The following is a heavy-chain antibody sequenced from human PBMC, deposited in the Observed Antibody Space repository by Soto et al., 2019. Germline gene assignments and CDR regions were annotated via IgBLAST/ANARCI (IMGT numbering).Heavy chain of an antibody. CDR3: ARTTRIAVAVQDF. CDR2: IYHSGSS. J-gene: IGHJ4*02. Sequence: QVQLQESGPGLVKPSGTLSLTCAVSGGSISSSNWWSWVRQPPGKGLEWLGEIYHSGSSNYNPSLQSRVTISVDKSKNQCSLKLSTVTAADTAVYYCARTTRIAVAVQDFWCQGTLVTLSS. V-gene: IGHV4-4*02. D-gene: IGHD6-19*01. CDR1: GGSISSSNW.